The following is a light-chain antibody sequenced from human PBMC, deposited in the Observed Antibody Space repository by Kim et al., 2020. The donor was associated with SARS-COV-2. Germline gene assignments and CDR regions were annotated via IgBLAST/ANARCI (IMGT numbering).Light chain of an antibody. V-gene: IGLV1-44*01. CDR2: SNN. Sequence: QSVTISCSGSSSNIGSNPVNWYQQLPGTAPKLLIYSNNQRPSGVPDRFSGSKSGTSASLAISGLQSEDEADYYCAAWDDSLNGFYVFGTGTKVTVL. CDR1: SSNIGSNP. CDR3: AAWDDSLNGFYV. J-gene: IGLJ1*01.